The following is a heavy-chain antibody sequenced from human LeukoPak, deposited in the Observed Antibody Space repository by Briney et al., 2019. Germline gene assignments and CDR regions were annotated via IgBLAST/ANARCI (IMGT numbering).Heavy chain of an antibody. J-gene: IGHJ6*03. Sequence: PSETLSLTCTVSGGSISSYYWSWIRQPPGKGLEWMGYIYYSGSTNYNPPLKSRVTISVDTSKNQLSLKLSSVTAADTAVYYCARVRATLFGVAMDYMDVWGKGTTVTVSS. D-gene: IGHD3-3*01. CDR3: ARVRATLFGVAMDYMDV. V-gene: IGHV4-59*08. CDR2: IYYSGST. CDR1: GGSISSYY.